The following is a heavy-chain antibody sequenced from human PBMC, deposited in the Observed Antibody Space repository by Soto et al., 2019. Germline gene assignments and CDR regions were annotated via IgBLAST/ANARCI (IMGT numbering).Heavy chain of an antibody. CDR2: IIPIFGTA. J-gene: IGHJ4*02. Sequence: SVKVSCKASGGTFSSYAISWVRQAPGQGLEWVGGIIPIFGTANYAQKFQGRVTITADESTSTAYMELSSLRSEDTAVYYCARAPSPYYYDSSGYYYRYWGQGTLGTVSS. CDR1: GGTFSSYA. CDR3: ARAPSPYYYDSSGYYYRY. D-gene: IGHD3-22*01. V-gene: IGHV1-69*13.